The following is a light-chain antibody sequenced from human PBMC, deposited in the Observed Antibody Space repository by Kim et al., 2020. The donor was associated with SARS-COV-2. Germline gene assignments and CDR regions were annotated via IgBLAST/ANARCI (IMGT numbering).Light chain of an antibody. CDR3: NSRDSNDNVV. J-gene: IGLJ2*01. CDR1: SRRSNY. V-gene: IGLV3-19*01. Sequence: VALGQTVRITCQGDSRRSNYATWYQQKPGQAPILVIYGKNNRPSGIPDRFSGSSSGNTASLTITGTQAGDEADYYCNSRDSNDNVVFGGGTKLTVL. CDR2: GKN.